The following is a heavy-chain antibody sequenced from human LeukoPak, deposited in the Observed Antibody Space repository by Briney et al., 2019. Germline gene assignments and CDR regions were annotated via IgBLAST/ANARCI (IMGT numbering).Heavy chain of an antibody. CDR2: IYYSGST. Sequence: SETLSLTCTVSGGSISSGGYYWSWTRQHPGKGLEWIGYIYYSGSTYYNPSLKSRVTISVDTSKNQFSLKLSSVTAADTAVYYCARVRKTGGLRKLYYFDYWGQGTLVTVSS. CDR1: GGSISSGGYY. D-gene: IGHD5-12*01. CDR3: ARVRKTGGLRKLYYFDY. J-gene: IGHJ4*02. V-gene: IGHV4-31*03.